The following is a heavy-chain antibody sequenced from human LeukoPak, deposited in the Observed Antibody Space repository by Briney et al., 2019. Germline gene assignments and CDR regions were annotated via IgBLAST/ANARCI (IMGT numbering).Heavy chain of an antibody. D-gene: IGHD2-8*01. Sequence: GRSLRLSCAASGFTFDDYAMHWVRQAPGKGLEWVSGISWNSGSIGYADSVKGRFTISRDNAKNSLYLQMNNLRAEDTAVYYCAMLTATAGAWGQGTLVTVSS. J-gene: IGHJ4*02. CDR1: GFTFDDYA. V-gene: IGHV3-9*01. CDR2: ISWNSGSI. CDR3: AMLTATAGA.